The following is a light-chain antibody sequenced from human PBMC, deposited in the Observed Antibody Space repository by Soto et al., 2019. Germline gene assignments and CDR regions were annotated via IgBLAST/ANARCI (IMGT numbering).Light chain of an antibody. CDR1: QSISTW. CDR2: DAS. CDR3: QQYNSFSWT. Sequence: IPMTQSPSTLSASVGDSVTITCRASQSISTWLAWYQQRPGKAPKLLIYDASSLEGGVPSRFSGSGSGTEFTLTISGLQPDDFATYYCQQYNSFSWTFGQGTKVDIK. J-gene: IGKJ1*01. V-gene: IGKV1-5*01.